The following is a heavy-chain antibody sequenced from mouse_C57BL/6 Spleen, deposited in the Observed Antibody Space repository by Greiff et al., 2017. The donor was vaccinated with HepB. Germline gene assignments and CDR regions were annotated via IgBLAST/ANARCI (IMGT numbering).Heavy chain of an antibody. D-gene: IGHD2-3*01. J-gene: IGHJ3*01. CDR1: GYTFTSYW. V-gene: IGHV1-55*01. CDR2: IYPGSGST. CDR3: ARDGYYEAWFAY. Sequence: QVQLKQPGAELVKPGASVKMSCKASGYTFTSYWITWVKQRPGQGLEWIGDIYPGSGSTNYNEKFKSKATLTVDTSSSTAYMQLSSLTSEDSAVYYCARDGYYEAWFAYWGQGTLVTVSA.